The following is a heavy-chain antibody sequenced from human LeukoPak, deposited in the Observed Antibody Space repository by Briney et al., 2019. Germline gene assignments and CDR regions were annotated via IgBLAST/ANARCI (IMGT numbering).Heavy chain of an antibody. CDR1: GFTFSSYS. CDR3: AKEYCSSTSCYPLDS. CDR2: ISPSGTNT. Sequence: GESLRLSCAASGFTFSSYSMNWVRQAPGKGLEWVSGISPSGTNTYHANSVKGRFTISRDNPKNTLYLQMNSLRPEDTAVHYCAKEYCSSTSCYPLDSWGQGTLVTVSS. J-gene: IGHJ4*02. D-gene: IGHD2-2*01. V-gene: IGHV3-23*01.